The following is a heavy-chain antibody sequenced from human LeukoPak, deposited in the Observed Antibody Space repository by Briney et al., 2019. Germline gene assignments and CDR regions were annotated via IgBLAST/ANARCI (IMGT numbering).Heavy chain of an antibody. V-gene: IGHV4-38-2*01. CDR3: ARLQLLFAFYDY. D-gene: IGHD2-2*01. CDR1: GYSISSGYY. Sequence: SDTLSLPCAVSGYSISSGYYLGWIRPPPGKGLEWTGSIYHSERIYCNPSLKRRLTISVDTSKNQFSLNLSSVTAADTAVYYCARLQLLFAFYDYWGQGTLVTVSS. J-gene: IGHJ4*02. CDR2: IYHSERI.